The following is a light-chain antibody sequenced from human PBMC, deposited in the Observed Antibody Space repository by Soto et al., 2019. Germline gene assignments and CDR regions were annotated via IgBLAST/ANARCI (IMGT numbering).Light chain of an antibody. CDR1: QSVSSSY. CDR3: QQYGSSPWT. CDR2: AAS. Sequence: EIVLTQSPGTLSLSPGERATLSCRARQSVSSSYLVWHQQKPGQAPRLLIYAASRRATGIPDRFSGSGSGTDFTLSISRLEPEDFAVYYCQQYGSSPWTFGQGTKVDIK. J-gene: IGKJ1*01. V-gene: IGKV3-20*01.